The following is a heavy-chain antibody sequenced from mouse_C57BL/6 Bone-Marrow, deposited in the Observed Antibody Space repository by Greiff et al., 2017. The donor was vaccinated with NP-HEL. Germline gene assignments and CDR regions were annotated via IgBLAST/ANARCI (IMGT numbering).Heavy chain of an antibody. V-gene: IGHV7-3*01. CDR1: GFTFTDYY. J-gene: IGHJ4*01. CDR2: IRNKANGYTT. Sequence: EVKRVESGGGLVQPGGSLSLSCAASGFTFTDYYMSWVRQPPGKALEWLGFIRNKANGYTTEYSASVKGRFTISRDNSQSILYLQMNALRAEDSATYYCARYPFYYYAMDYWGQGTSVTVSS. CDR3: ARYPFYYYAMDY.